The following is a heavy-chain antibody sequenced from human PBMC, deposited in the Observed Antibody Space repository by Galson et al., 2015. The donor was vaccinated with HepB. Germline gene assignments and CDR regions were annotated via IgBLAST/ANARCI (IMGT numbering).Heavy chain of an antibody. CDR1: GYSFTSYW. CDR2: IYPGDSDT. J-gene: IGHJ4*02. CDR3: ARRAAYCGGDCYFDY. Sequence: SGAEVKKPGESLKISCKGSGYSFTSYWIGWVRQMPGKGLEWMGIIYPGDSDTRYSPSFQGQVTISADKSISTAYLQWSSLKASDTAMYYCARRAAYCGGDCYFDYWGQGTLVTVSS. V-gene: IGHV5-51*03. D-gene: IGHD2-21*02.